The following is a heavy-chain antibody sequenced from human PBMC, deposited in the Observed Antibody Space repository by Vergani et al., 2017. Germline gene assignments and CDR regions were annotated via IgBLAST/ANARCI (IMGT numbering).Heavy chain of an antibody. CDR3: ARGSIGWAHWGDSRFDP. CDR1: GGTFSSYV. Sequence: QVQLVQSGAEVKKPGSSVKVSCKASGGTFSSYVLSWVRQAPGQGLEWMGGIIPIFGTANYAQKFQGRVTITANESTSTAYMELSSLRSEDTAVYYCARGSIGWAHWGDSRFDPWGQGTLVTVSS. D-gene: IGHD2-21*01. V-gene: IGHV1-69*01. CDR2: IIPIFGTA. J-gene: IGHJ5*02.